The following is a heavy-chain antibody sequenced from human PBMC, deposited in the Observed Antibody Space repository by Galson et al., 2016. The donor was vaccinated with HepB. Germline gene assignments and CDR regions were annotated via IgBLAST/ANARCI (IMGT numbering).Heavy chain of an antibody. Sequence: SVKVSCKASGYTFTSYDINWVRQATGQGLEWMGWMNPNSGNTGYAQKFQGRVTMTRDTSISTVYMEMSSLRSEDTAVYYCARAPSVRGVIMNGYYFDYWGQGTLVTVSS. V-gene: IGHV1-8*01. D-gene: IGHD3-10*01. CDR1: GYTFTSYD. CDR2: MNPNSGNT. J-gene: IGHJ4*02. CDR3: ARAPSVRGVIMNGYYFDY.